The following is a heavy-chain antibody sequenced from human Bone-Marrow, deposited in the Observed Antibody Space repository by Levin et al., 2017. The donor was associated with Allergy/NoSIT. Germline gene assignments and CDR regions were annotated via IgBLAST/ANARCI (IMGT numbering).Heavy chain of an antibody. CDR1: GYTFTSYD. CDR3: ARGRSVVSPKQWLVPGY. D-gene: IGHD6-19*01. V-gene: IGHV1-46*01. Sequence: ASVKVSCKASGYTFTSYDIHWVRQAPGQGLEWTGIINPSGASTIYAQKFQGRVTMTRDTSTSTVYMELSSLRSEDTAVYYCARGRSVVSPKQWLVPGYWGQGTLVTVSS. CDR2: INPSGAST. J-gene: IGHJ4*02.